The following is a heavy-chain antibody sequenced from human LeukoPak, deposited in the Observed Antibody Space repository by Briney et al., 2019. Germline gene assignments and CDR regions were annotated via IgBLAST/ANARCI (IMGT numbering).Heavy chain of an antibody. Sequence: ASVKVSCKASGYTFTDYYMYWVRQAPGQGLEWMGWINPNSGGTNYAQKFQGRVTMTRDTSISTAYMELSRLRSDDTAVYYCARDLAGYCSSTSCYTRAFDIWGQGTMVTVSS. D-gene: IGHD2-2*02. CDR3: ARDLAGYCSSTSCYTRAFDI. V-gene: IGHV1-2*02. CDR2: INPNSGGT. CDR1: GYTFTDYY. J-gene: IGHJ3*02.